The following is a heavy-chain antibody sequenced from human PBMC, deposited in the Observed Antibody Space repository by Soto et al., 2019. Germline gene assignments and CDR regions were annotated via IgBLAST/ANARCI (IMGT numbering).Heavy chain of an antibody. CDR3: ATAGPTGSGSYYPGWYYSGMDV. CDR1: GFTFSSDG. Sequence: WGSLRLSCAASGFTFSSDGMSWGRQAPGKGLERVANIKQDGSEKYYVDSVKGRCTISRDNAKNSLDLQMNSLGADATAVYYCATAGPTGSGSYYPGWYYSGMDVWGQGTTVTVSS. D-gene: IGHD3-10*01. V-gene: IGHV3-7*01. CDR2: IKQDGSEK. J-gene: IGHJ6*02.